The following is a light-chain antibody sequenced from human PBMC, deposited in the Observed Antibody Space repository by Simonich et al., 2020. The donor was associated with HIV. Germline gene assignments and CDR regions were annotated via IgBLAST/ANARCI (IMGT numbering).Light chain of an antibody. CDR3: QQYYSTPLT. CDR1: QNVLYNSNNKNF. Sequence: DIVMTQSPDSLAVSLGERATINCKSSQNVLYNSNNKNFLTWYQQKTGQPPKLLIYWASTRESGIPDRFSGSGSATDFTLTINSLQAEDVAVYYCQQYYSTPLTFGGGTKVEIK. J-gene: IGKJ4*01. CDR2: WAS. V-gene: IGKV4-1*01.